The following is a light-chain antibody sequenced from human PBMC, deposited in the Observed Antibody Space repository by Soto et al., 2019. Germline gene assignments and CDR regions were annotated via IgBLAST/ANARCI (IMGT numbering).Light chain of an antibody. V-gene: IGKV1-16*01. CDR1: QGINSY. CDR2: DAT. CDR3: QQYERYPPS. J-gene: IGKJ4*01. Sequence: DIQMTQSPSSLSASVGDRVTIICRASQGINSYLAWFQQKPGKAPKSLIYDATSLQSGVPSRFSGSGSGTDFSLTISILQPEDVAPYYCQQYERYPPSFGGGTKLEI.